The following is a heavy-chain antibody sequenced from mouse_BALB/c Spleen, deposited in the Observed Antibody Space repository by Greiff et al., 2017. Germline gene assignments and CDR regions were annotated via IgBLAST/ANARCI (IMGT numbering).Heavy chain of an antibody. CDR3: ARSDYDYDDGASWFAY. CDR2: ISSGSSTI. CDR1: GFTFSSFG. Sequence: EVMLVESGGGLVQPGGSRKLSCAASGFTFSSFGMHWVRQAPEKGLEWVAYISSGSSTIYYADTVKGRFTISRDNPKNTLFLQMTSLRSEDTAMYYCARSDYDYDDGASWFAYWGQGTLVTVSA. D-gene: IGHD2-4*01. V-gene: IGHV5-17*02. J-gene: IGHJ3*01.